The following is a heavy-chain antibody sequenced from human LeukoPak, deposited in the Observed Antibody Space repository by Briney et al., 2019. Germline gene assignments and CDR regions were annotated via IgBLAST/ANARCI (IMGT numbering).Heavy chain of an antibody. J-gene: IGHJ4*02. Sequence: PSETLSLTRAVYGGSFSGYYWSWIRQPPGKGLEWVGEIYHSGSTNYNPSLKSRVTISVDTSKNQFSLSLTSVTAADTAVYYCARGIGIAAAGDHWGQGTLVTVSS. CDR1: GGSFSGYY. CDR2: IYHSGST. CDR3: ARGIGIAAAGDH. D-gene: IGHD6-13*01. V-gene: IGHV4-34*01.